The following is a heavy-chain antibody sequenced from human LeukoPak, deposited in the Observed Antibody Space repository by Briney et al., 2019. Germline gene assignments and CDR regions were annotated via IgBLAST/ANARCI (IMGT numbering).Heavy chain of an antibody. CDR3: AKLPAAGTNYYYGMDV. CDR1: GFTFSSYG. Sequence: GGSLRLSCAASGFTFSSYGMHWVRQAPGKGLEWVAVISYDGSNKYYADSVKGRFTISRDNSENTLYLQMNSLRAEDTAAYYCAKLPAAGTNYYYGMDVWGQGTTVTVSS. J-gene: IGHJ6*02. CDR2: ISYDGSNK. D-gene: IGHD6-13*01. V-gene: IGHV3-30*18.